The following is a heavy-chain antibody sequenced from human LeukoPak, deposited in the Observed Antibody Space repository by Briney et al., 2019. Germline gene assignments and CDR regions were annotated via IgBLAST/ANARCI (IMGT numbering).Heavy chain of an antibody. CDR2: ISYDGKKP. V-gene: IGHV3-30*04. Sequence: GGSLRLSCAASGFIFNSYDMHWVRQAPGKGLEWVAVISYDGKKPYYADSVKGRFTISRDNSKSTVYLQMNSLRIEDTAVYYCAKAAGKENGYDFWFEHWGQGTLVTVSS. D-gene: IGHD3-3*01. J-gene: IGHJ5*02. CDR3: AKAAGKENGYDFWFEH. CDR1: GFIFNSYD.